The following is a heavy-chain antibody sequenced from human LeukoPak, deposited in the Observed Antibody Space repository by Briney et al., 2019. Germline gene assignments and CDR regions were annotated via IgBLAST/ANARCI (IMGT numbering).Heavy chain of an antibody. CDR1: GFTFRSYG. V-gene: IGHV3-30*02. CDR2: RRYDGSNE. J-gene: IGHJ6*03. CDR3: AKSYPYSSTYYFYYMDV. Sequence: GGSLRPSCAASGFTFRSYGMQWVRQAPGKGLEWVAFRRYDGSNEDYADSVKGRFTISRDNSKNTLYLQMNSLRAEDTAVYYCAKSYPYSSTYYFYYMDVWGKGTMVTISS. D-gene: IGHD6-13*01.